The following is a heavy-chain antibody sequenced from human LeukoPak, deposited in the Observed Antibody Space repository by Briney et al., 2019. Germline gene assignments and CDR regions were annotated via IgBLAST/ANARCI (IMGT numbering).Heavy chain of an antibody. Sequence: SETLSPTCTVSGGSISSSSYYWGWIRQPPGKGLEWIGSIYYSGSTYYNPSLKSRVTISVDRSKNQFSLKLSSVTAADTAVYYCASYCSSTSCYPRDDYWGQGTLVTVSS. J-gene: IGHJ4*02. CDR1: GGSISSSSYY. V-gene: IGHV4-39*07. D-gene: IGHD2-2*01. CDR2: IYYSGST. CDR3: ASYCSSTSCYPRDDY.